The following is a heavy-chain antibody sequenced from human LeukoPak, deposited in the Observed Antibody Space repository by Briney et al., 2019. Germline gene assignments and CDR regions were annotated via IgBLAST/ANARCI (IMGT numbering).Heavy chain of an antibody. D-gene: IGHD3-10*01. V-gene: IGHV4-59*01. CDR1: GGSISSYY. Sequence: SETLSLTCTVSGGSISSYYWSWIQQPPGKGLEWIGYIYYSGSTNYNPPLKSRVTISVDTSKNQFSLKLSSVTAADTAVYYCARYYYGSGSQEFDYWGQGTLVTVSS. CDR2: IYYSGST. J-gene: IGHJ4*02. CDR3: ARYYYGSGSQEFDY.